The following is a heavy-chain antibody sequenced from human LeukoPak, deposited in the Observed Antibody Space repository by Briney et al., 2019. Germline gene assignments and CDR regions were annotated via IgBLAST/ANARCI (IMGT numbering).Heavy chain of an antibody. CDR1: GGSISSGGYC. CDR3: ARVTIARIAAAGTTEYYYYGMDV. J-gene: IGHJ6*02. CDR2: IYYSRST. V-gene: IGHV4-31*03. Sequence: SQTLSLTCTVSGGSISSGGYCWSWIRQHPGKGLEWIGYIYYSRSTYYNPSLKSRVTISVDTSKNQFSLKLSSVTAADTAVYYCARVTIARIAAAGTTEYYYYGMDVWGQGTTVTVSS. D-gene: IGHD6-13*01.